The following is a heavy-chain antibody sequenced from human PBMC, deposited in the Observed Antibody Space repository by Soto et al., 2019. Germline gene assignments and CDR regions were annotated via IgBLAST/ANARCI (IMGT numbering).Heavy chain of an antibody. Sequence: QVQLVQSGAEVKKPGASVKVSCKASGYTFTGYYMHWVRQAPGQGLEWMGWINPNSGGTNYAQKFQGLVTMTRDTSISTAYMELSRLRSDDTAVYYCAREGPGGSSGCLPDYWGQGTLVTVSS. D-gene: IGHD6-19*01. CDR2: INPNSGGT. CDR3: AREGPGGSSGCLPDY. J-gene: IGHJ4*02. CDR1: GYTFTGYY. V-gene: IGHV1-2*04.